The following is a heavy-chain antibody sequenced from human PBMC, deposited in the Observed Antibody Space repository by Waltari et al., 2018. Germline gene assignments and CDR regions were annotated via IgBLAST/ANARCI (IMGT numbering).Heavy chain of an antibody. V-gene: IGHV3-23*01. J-gene: IGHJ4*02. Sequence: EVQLLESGGGLVQPGGSLRLSCAASGFTLSSYAMSWVRQAPGKGLGWVSAISANGGVTYYADSVKGRFTISRDNSKNTLYLQMDSLRADDTAVYYCAKAGGSWIRLAGLSEYWGQGTLVTVSS. CDR3: AKAGGSWIRLAGLSEY. CDR2: ISANGGVT. CDR1: GFTLSSYA. D-gene: IGHD2-15*01.